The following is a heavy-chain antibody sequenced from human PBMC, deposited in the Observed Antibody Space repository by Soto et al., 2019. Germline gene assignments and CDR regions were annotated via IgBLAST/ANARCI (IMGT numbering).Heavy chain of an antibody. D-gene: IGHD2-15*01. CDR2: INPSGGST. J-gene: IGHJ5*02. CDR3: ARDRLLYSKWNMWA. V-gene: IGHV1-46*03. CDR1: GFTFTSSA. Sequence: ASVKVSCKASGFTFTSSAMQWVRQARGQRLEWMGIINPSGGSTSYAQKFQGRVTMTRDTSTSTVYMELSSLRSEDTAVYYCARDRLLYSKWNMWAWGQGTLVTVSS.